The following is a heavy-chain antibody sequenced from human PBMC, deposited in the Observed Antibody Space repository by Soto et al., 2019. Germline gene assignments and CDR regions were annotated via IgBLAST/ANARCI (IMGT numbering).Heavy chain of an antibody. V-gene: IGHV4-59*08. Sequence: SETLSLTCAVSGGSFSDDYWSWIRQPPGKGLEWIGDIYYSGSTNYNPSLKSRVTISVDTSKNQFSLKLSSVTAADTAVYYCARHTNGSGSYYNSRHCYYKAVWGKGSTVTVSS. CDR1: GGSFSDDY. CDR3: ARHTNGSGSYYNSRHCYYKAV. J-gene: IGHJ6*03. D-gene: IGHD3-10*01. CDR2: IYYSGST.